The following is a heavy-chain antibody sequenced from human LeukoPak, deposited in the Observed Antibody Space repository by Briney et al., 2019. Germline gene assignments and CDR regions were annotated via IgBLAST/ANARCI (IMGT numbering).Heavy chain of an antibody. D-gene: IGHD1-26*01. CDR1: GGTFSSYA. J-gene: IGHJ2*01. CDR3: AREERVNWYFDL. Sequence: SVKVSCKASGGTFSSYAISWVRQAPGQGLEWMGGIIPIFGTANYAQKFQGRVTITADDSTSTAYMELSSLRSEDTAVYYCAREERVNWYFDLWGRGTLVTVSS. CDR2: IIPIFGTA. V-gene: IGHV1-69*13.